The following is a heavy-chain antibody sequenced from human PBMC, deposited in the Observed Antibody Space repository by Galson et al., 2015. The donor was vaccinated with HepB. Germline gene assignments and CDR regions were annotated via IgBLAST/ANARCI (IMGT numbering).Heavy chain of an antibody. CDR2: ISSSSRTI. CDR1: GFTFSTST. D-gene: IGHD1-26*01. J-gene: IGHJ4*02. CDR3: ATFPSATFYFDY. V-gene: IGHV3-48*02. Sequence: SLRLSCAASGFTFSTSTMNWVRQAPGKGLEWVSYISSSSRTIYYADSVKGRFTISRDNAKNSLYLQMNSLREEDTAVYYCATFPSATFYFDYWGQVTLVTVS.